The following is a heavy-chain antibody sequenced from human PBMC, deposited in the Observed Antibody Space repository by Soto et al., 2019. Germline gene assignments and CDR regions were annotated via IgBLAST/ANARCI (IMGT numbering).Heavy chain of an antibody. D-gene: IGHD4-17*01. CDR3: ARRGGGDYVGAFDI. CDR2: IYHSGST. CDR1: GGSISSGGYS. J-gene: IGHJ3*02. Sequence: PSETLSLTCAVSGGSISSGGYSWSWIRQPPGKGLEWIGYIYHSGSTYYNPSLKSRVTISVDRSKNQFSLKLSSVTAADTAVYYCARRGGGDYVGAFDIWGQGTMVTVSS. V-gene: IGHV4-30-2*01.